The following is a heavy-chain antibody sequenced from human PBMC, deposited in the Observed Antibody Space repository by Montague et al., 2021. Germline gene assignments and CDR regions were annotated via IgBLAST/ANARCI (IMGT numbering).Heavy chain of an antibody. CDR2: ITGSSSI. Sequence: SLRLSCAASGFTFRTYGMNWVRQAPGKGLEWVSYITGSSSIYYADSVRGRFTTSRDNPKNSLYLQMNSLRDEDTAVYYCARDSYSSGWYSAEYFQHWGQGTLVTVSS. CDR3: ARDSYSSGWYSAEYFQH. CDR1: GFTFRTYG. D-gene: IGHD6-19*01. J-gene: IGHJ1*01. V-gene: IGHV3-48*02.